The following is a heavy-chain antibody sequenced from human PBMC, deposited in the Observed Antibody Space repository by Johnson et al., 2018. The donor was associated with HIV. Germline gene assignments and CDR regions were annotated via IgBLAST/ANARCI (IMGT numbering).Heavy chain of an antibody. D-gene: IGHD3-22*01. Sequence: EVQVVESGGGLVQPGGSLRLSCAASGFTFSSYDMHWVRQATGKGLEWVSAIGTAGDTYYPGSVKGRFTISRENAKNSLYLQMNSLRAEDTALYYCAKDLYDSSGYGAFDIWGQGTMVTVSS. CDR2: IGTAGDT. CDR3: AKDLYDSSGYGAFDI. V-gene: IGHV3-13*01. CDR1: GFTFSSYD. J-gene: IGHJ3*02.